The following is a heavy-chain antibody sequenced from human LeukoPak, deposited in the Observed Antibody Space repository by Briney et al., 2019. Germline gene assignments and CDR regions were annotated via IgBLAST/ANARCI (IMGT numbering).Heavy chain of an antibody. J-gene: IGHJ4*02. CDR1: GGSFSGYY. V-gene: IGHV4-34*01. D-gene: IGHD4-17*01. CDR2: IYYSGST. Sequence: PSETLSLTCAVYGGSFSGYYWSWIRQPPGKGLEWIGSIYYSGSTYYNPSLKSRVTISVDTSKNQFSLKLSSVTAADTAMYYCASRDYGLYYWGQGTLVTVSS. CDR3: ASRDYGLYY.